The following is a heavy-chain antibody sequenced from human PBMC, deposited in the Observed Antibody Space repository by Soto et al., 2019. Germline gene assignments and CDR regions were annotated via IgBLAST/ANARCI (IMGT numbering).Heavy chain of an antibody. CDR3: AISCISTSCYVEAAGYYGMDV. CDR2: IIPIFGTA. J-gene: IGHJ6*02. D-gene: IGHD2-2*01. V-gene: IGHV1-69*13. CDR1: GGTFSSYA. Sequence: GASVKVSCKASGGTFSSYAISWVRQAPGQGLEWMGGIIPIFGTANYAQKFQGRVTITADESTSTAYMELSSLRSEDTAVYYCAISCISTSCYVEAAGYYGMDVWGQGTTVTVSS.